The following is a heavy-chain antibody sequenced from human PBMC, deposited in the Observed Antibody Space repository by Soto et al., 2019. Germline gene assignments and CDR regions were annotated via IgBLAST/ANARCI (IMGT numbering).Heavy chain of an antibody. J-gene: IGHJ3*02. CDR1: GFTFSSYA. V-gene: IGHV3-23*01. D-gene: IGHD3-22*01. CDR2: ISGSGGST. CDR3: AKTYYYDRSGYSGAFDI. Sequence: EVQLLESGGGLVQPGGSLRLSCAASGFTFSSYAMSWVRQAPGKGLEWVSAISGSGGSTYYADSVKGRFTISRDNSKNTLYLQMNGLRAEDTAVYYCAKTYYYDRSGYSGAFDIWGQGTMVTVSS.